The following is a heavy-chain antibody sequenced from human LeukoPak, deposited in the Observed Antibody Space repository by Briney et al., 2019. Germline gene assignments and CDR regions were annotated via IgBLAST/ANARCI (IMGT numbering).Heavy chain of an antibody. V-gene: IGHV4-30-4*01. CDR1: GGSISSGDYY. J-gene: IGHJ4*02. CDR3: ARVNMEYSSGWYWDY. Sequence: SETLSLTCTVSGGSISSGDYYWSWIRQPPGKGLEWIVYIYYSGSTYYNPSLKSRVTISVDTSKNQFSLKLSSVTAADTAVYYCARVNMEYSSGWYWDYWGQGTLVTVSS. CDR2: IYYSGST. D-gene: IGHD6-19*01.